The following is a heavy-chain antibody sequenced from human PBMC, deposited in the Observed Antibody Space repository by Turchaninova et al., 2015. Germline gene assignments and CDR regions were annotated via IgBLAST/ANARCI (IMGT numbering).Heavy chain of an antibody. D-gene: IGHD4-17*01. J-gene: IGHJ4*02. CDR3: ARADYGDLSVDY. Sequence: EVQLVESGGGLVDPGGSRGRSWGASGFTFSAYERNWVRQAPGKGLEWVSYISSSGNTKYYADSVKGRFTISRDNAEKSVYLQMNSLRAEDTAFYYCARADYGDLSVDYWGQGTLVTVSS. V-gene: IGHV3-48*03. CDR2: ISSSGNTK. CDR1: GFTFSAYE.